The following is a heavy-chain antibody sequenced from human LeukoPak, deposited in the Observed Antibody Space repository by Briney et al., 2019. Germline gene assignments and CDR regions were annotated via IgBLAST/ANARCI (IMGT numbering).Heavy chain of an antibody. CDR3: AREYEPLFEY. Sequence: ASVKVSCKASGYTFTSYYMHWVRQAPGQGLEWMGIINPSGGSTSYAQKFQGRVTMTRDTSTSTVYMELSSLRSEDTSVDYCAREYEPLFEYWGQGTLVTVSS. V-gene: IGHV1-46*01. CDR1: GYTFTSYY. CDR2: INPSGGST. J-gene: IGHJ4*02. D-gene: IGHD3-16*01.